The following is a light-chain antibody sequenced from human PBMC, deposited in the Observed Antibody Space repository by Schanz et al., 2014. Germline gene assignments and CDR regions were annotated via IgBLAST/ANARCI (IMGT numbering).Light chain of an antibody. Sequence: EIVLTQSPGTLSLSPGERATLSCRASQTISSTYLAWYQQKPGQAPRVIIYGASSRATGIPDSFSGSGSGTDFTLTISRLEPEDFAVYYCQQYGSSPVTFGGGTKV. J-gene: IGKJ4*01. CDR1: QTISSTY. V-gene: IGKV3-20*01. CDR3: QQYGSSPVT. CDR2: GAS.